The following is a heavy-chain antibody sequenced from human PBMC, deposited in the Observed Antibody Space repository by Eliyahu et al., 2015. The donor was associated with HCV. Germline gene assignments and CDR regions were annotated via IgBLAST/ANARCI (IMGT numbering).Heavy chain of an antibody. V-gene: IGHV5-51*01. CDR3: AALSSSSVLSPFDL. CDR1: GYXFTGXW. D-gene: IGHD6-6*01. J-gene: IGHJ3*01. Sequence: VQLVQSGAEVKKPGESLXISXRGSGYXFTGXWXGWXRQMPGKGLEWLGLIYPADSDTRYSPSFQGQVTISADKSISTAYLQWSSLKTSDSAMYYCAALSSSSVLSPFDLWGQGTMVTVSS. CDR2: IYPADSDT.